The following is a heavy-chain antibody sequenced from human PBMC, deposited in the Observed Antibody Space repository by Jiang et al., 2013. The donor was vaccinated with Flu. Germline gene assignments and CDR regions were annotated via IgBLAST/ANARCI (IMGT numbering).Heavy chain of an antibody. CDR3: AGWRYSSGWFRRYFDY. V-gene: IGHV4-34*01. CDR2: INHSGST. J-gene: IGHJ4*02. CDR1: GGSFSGYY. Sequence: SLTCAVYGGSFSGYYWSWIRQPPGKGLEWIGEINHSGSTNYSPSLKSRVTISVDTSKNQFPLKLSSVTAADTAVYYCAGWRYSSGWFRRYFDYWGQGTLVTVSS. D-gene: IGHD6-19*01.